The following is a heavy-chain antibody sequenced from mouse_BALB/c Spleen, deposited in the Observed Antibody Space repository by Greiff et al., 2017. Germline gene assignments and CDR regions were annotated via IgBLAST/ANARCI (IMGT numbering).Heavy chain of an antibody. Sequence: EVQLQQSGAELVKPGASVKLSCTASGFNIKDTYMHWVKQRPEQGLEWIGRIDPANGNTKYDPKFQGKATITADTSSNTAYLQLSSLTSEDTAVYYCASITTVGDFDYWGQGTTLTVSS. CDR2: IDPANGNT. CDR3: ASITTVGDFDY. D-gene: IGHD1-1*01. CDR1: GFNIKDTY. J-gene: IGHJ2*01. V-gene: IGHV14-3*02.